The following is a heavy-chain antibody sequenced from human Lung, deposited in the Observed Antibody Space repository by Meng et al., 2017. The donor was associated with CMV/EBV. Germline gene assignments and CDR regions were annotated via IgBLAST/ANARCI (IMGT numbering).Heavy chain of an antibody. V-gene: IGHV3-30-3*01. CDR2: ISYDGTNK. CDR1: GFTFSSYA. J-gene: IGHJ4*02. Sequence: GESLKISCAASGFTFSSYAMHWVRQAPGKGLEWVAVISYDGTNKYYADSVKGRFTISRDNSKNTLYLQMNSLRAEDTAVCYCARDQFDYWGQGPLVTVSS. CDR3: ARDQFDY.